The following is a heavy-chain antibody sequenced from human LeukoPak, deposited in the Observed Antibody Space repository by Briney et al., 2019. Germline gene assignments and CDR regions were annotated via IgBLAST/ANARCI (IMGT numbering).Heavy chain of an antibody. CDR3: ARRLLGYCSGGSCYSGYFQH. J-gene: IGHJ1*01. Sequence: SETLSPTCTVSGGSISSYYWSWIRQPAGKGLEWIGRIYTSGSTNYNPSLKSRVTISVDTSKNQFSLKLSSVTAADTAMYYCARRLLGYCSGGSCYSGYFQHWGQGTLVTVSS. D-gene: IGHD2-15*01. CDR2: IYTSGST. CDR1: GGSISSYY. V-gene: IGHV4-4*07.